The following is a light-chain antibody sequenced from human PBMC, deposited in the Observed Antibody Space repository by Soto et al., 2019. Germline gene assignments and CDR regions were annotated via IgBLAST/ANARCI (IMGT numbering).Light chain of an antibody. V-gene: IGKV1-33*01. Sequence: DIQMTQSASSLAASVGGRVNITCRASQGISTWLNWYQQKTGKAPKLLIYDASSLETGVPSTFSGRGSGTDFTFTISSLQPEDMATYDCQQFDNYPMTVGPGTKLDIK. CDR3: QQFDNYPMT. CDR1: QGISTW. CDR2: DAS. J-gene: IGKJ1*01.